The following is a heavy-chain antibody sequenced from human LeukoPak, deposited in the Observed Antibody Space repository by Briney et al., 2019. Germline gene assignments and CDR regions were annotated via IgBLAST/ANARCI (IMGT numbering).Heavy chain of an antibody. V-gene: IGHV3-23*01. CDR1: GFTFSTYA. CDR2: ISGSGGST. Sequence: GGSLRLSCAASGFTFSTYAMSRVRQAPGKGLEWVSGISGSGGSTYYADSAKGRFTISRDNSKNTLYLQMNSLRAEDTAVYYCTTAIQSAAQDYWGQGTLVTVSS. CDR3: TTAIQSAAQDY. J-gene: IGHJ4*02. D-gene: IGHD6-25*01.